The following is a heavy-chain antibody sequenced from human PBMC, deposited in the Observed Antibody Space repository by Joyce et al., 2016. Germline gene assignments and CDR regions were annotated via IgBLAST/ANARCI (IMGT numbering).Heavy chain of an antibody. CDR2: STTYNGNT. CDR1: GYTFSTYG. CDR3: ARTGDGGTYPDIDY. J-gene: IGHJ4*02. D-gene: IGHD5-24*01. V-gene: IGHV1-18*04. Sequence: QVQLVQSGAEVKKPGASVKVSCKASGYTFSTYGLSWVRQAPGQGLEWMGWSTTYNGNTNYAQRLQGRVTMTTDTSTSTAYMELRSLRSDDTAVYYCARTGDGGTYPDIDYWGQGTLVTVSS.